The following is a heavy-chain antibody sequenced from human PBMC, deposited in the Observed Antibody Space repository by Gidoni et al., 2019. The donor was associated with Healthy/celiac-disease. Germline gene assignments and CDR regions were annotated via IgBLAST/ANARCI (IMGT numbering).Heavy chain of an antibody. V-gene: IGHV4-34*01. Sequence: QVQLQQWGAGLLKPSETLSLTCAVYGGSFSGYYWSWIRQPPGKGLEWIGEINHSGSTNYNPSLKSRVTISVDTSKNQFSLKLSSVTAADTAVYYCARGSNMVRGVMKFDYWGQGTLVTVSS. J-gene: IGHJ4*02. CDR2: INHSGST. CDR3: ARGSNMVRGVMKFDY. CDR1: GGSFSGYY. D-gene: IGHD3-10*01.